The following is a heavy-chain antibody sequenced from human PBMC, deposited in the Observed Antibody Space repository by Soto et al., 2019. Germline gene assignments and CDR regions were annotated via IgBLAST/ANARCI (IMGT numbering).Heavy chain of an antibody. D-gene: IGHD3-16*01. CDR3: ATQGLTTYYFGY. CDR2: IDLSASYT. CDR1: GYSFASQW. V-gene: IGHV5-10-1*03. J-gene: IGHJ4*02. Sequence: EVQLVQSGAEVKKSGESLRISCKVSGYSFASQWISWVRQVPGKGQEWMGRIDLSASYTTYNPSFQGHVTFSADKSITTAYLKWRSLEASDTAIYYCATQGLTTYYFGYWGQGTLVTVSS.